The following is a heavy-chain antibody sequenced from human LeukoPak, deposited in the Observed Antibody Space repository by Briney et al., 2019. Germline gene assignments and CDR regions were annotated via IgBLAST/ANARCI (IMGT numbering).Heavy chain of an antibody. CDR2: INDREST. D-gene: IGHD4-23*01. CDR1: GGSFSAYY. V-gene: IGHV4-34*01. J-gene: IGHJ4*02. CDR3: ARGFYGGNPASVDH. Sequence: PSETLSLTCAVYGGSFSAYYWSWIRQSPGKGLGWIGEINDRESTNFNPSLKSRVTISVDTSMNQFSLKLSSVTAADTAVYYCARGFYGGNPASVDHWGQGTLVTVSS.